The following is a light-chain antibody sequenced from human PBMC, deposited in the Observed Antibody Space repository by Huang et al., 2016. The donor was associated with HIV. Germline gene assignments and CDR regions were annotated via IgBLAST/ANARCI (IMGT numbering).Light chain of an antibody. Sequence: EIVMTQSPATLSVSPGERATLSCRASQSVNSNLAWYQQKPGQAPRLFIYGASTRATGIPARFSGSGSGTEFTLTISSLQSEDCAVYYSQHYNDWPPWTFGQGTKVEIK. CDR1: QSVNSN. CDR3: QHYNDWPPWT. V-gene: IGKV3-15*01. J-gene: IGKJ1*01. CDR2: GAS.